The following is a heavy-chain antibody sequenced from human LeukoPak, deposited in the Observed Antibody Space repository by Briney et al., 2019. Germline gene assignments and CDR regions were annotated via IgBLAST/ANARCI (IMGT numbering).Heavy chain of an antibody. CDR3: VRMFSGPLDY. J-gene: IGHJ4*02. CDR1: GFTFSSYW. Sequence: GGSLRLSCAASGFTFSSYWMHWVRQAPGKGLVWVSRINPDGTSTSYADSVKGRFTISRDDAKNTLYLQMNSLRAEDTAVYYCVRMFSGPLDYWGQGTLVTVS. V-gene: IGHV3-74*01. D-gene: IGHD3-10*02. CDR2: INPDGTST.